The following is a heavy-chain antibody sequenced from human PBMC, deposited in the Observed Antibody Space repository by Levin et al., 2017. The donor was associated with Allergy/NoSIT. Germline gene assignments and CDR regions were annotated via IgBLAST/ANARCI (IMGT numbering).Heavy chain of an antibody. J-gene: IGHJ4*02. CDR2: ISYDGSNK. D-gene: IGHD5-24*01. Sequence: PGGSLRLSCAASGFTFSSYGLTFSSYGMHWVRQAPGKGLEWVSVISYDGSNKYYADSVTGRFTISRDNSKNTLYLQMNSLRAEDTAVYYCAKGTGATGRYFDYWGQGTLVTVSS. V-gene: IGHV3-30*18. CDR3: AKGTGATGRYFDY. CDR1: GFTFSSYGLTFSSYG.